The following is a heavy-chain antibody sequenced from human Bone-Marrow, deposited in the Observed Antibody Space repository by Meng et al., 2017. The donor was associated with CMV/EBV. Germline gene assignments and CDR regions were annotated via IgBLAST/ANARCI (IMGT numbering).Heavy chain of an antibody. CDR3: ATIQGQHYYYGMDV. J-gene: IGHJ6*02. CDR1: GFTFRSYA. V-gene: IGHV3-33*03. Sequence: GESLKISCGASGFTFRSYAMHWVRQAPGKGLEWVALIWYDDGRNKYYADSVKGRFTISRDNAKNSLYLQMNSLRAEDTAVYYCATIQGQHYYYGMDVWGQGTTVTVSS. CDR2: IWYDDGRNK. D-gene: IGHD2-2*02.